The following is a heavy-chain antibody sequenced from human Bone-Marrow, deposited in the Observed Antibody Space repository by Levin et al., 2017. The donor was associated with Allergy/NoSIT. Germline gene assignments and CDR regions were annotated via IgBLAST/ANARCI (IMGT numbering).Heavy chain of an antibody. D-gene: IGHD3-3*01. CDR1: GYNFIAYY. CDR2: INPNTGGT. J-gene: IGHJ3*02. Sequence: ASVKVSCKASGYNFIAYYVHWVRQAPGQGLEWMGQINPNTGGTNYAQRFQGRVTMTRDTSITTAYMEVSSLTSDDTAVYYCECKDAFLDDFNIWGQGTLVTVSS. V-gene: IGHV1-2*06. CDR3: ECKDAFLDDFNI.